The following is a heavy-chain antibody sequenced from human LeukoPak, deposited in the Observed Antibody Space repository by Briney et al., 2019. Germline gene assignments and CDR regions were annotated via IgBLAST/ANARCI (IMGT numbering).Heavy chain of an antibody. CDR3: ARDFDPLGSWAIDY. Sequence: GRSLRLSCAASGFTFSDYYMSWIRQAPGKGLEWVSSISSSNRYTNYADSVKGRFTISRDNAKNSLYMQMNSLRDEDSAVYYCARDFDPLGSWAIDYWGQGTLVTVSS. D-gene: IGHD6-13*01. CDR1: GFTFSDYY. CDR2: ISSSNRYT. J-gene: IGHJ4*02. V-gene: IGHV3-11*06.